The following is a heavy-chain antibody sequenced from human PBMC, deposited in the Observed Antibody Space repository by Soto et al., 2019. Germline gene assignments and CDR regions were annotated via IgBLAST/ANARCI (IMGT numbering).Heavy chain of an antibody. CDR3: ARGYCSGGSCYERVWSSGWYYDYYYMDV. CDR2: IWYDGSNK. J-gene: IGHJ6*03. CDR1: GFTFSSYG. V-gene: IGHV3-33*01. Sequence: GGSLRLSCAASGFTFSSYGMHWVRQAPGKGLEWVAVIWYDGSNKYYADSVKGRFTISRDNSKNTLYLQMNSLRAEDTAVYYCARGYCSGGSCYERVWSSGWYYDYYYMDVWGKGTTVTVSS. D-gene: IGHD2-15*01.